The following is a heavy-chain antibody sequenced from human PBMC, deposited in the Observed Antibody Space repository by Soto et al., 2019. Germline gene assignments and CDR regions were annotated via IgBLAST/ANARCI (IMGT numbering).Heavy chain of an antibody. J-gene: IGHJ4*02. V-gene: IGHV4-31*03. CDR2: IYYSGST. Sequence: PSETLSLTCTVSGGSISSGGYYWSWIRQHPGKGLEWIGYIYYSGSTYYNPSLKSRVTISVDTSKNQFSLKLSSVTAADTAVYYCAGEVSGSSSWVDYWGQGTLVTVSS. CDR3: AGEVSGSSSWVDY. CDR1: GGSISSGGYY. D-gene: IGHD6-13*01.